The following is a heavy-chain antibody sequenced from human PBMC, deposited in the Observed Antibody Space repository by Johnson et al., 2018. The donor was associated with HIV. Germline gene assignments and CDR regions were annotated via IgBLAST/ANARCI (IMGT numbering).Heavy chain of an antibody. Sequence: QVQLVESGGGVVQPGRSLRLSCAASGFTFSSYAMHWVRQAPGKGLEWVAVISYDGSNKYYAASGKGRFTISRDNAKNSLYLQMNSLRAEDTAVYYCARGWRAHYGGNFGAFDIWGQGTMVTVSS. CDR2: ISYDGSNK. D-gene: IGHD4-23*01. V-gene: IGHV3-30-3*01. CDR3: ARGWRAHYGGNFGAFDI. CDR1: GFTFSSYA. J-gene: IGHJ3*02.